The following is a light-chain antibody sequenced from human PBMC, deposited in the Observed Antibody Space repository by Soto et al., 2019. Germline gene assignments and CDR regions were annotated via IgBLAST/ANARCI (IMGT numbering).Light chain of an antibody. Sequence: QSALTQPASVSGSPGQSITISCTETNSDVGSYNLVSWYQQHPGKAPKLMIYEGSKRPSGVSNRFSGSKSGNTASLTISGLQAEDEGDYYCCSYARSSVVFGGGTKLTVL. CDR2: EGS. CDR3: CSYARSSVV. CDR1: NSDVGSYNL. J-gene: IGLJ2*01. V-gene: IGLV2-23*01.